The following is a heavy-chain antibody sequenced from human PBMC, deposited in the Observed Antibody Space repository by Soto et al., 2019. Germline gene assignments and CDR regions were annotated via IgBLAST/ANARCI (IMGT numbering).Heavy chain of an antibody. Sequence: GGSVRHSCTASGFTSGDYAMSWFSKAPGKGLEWVGFIRSKAYGGTTEYAASVKGRFTIARDDSKSIAYLQMNSLKTEDTAVYYCTRDTYYDFWSGYYLPGDYYYMDVWGKGTTVTVSS. V-gene: IGHV3-49*03. D-gene: IGHD3-3*01. CDR2: IRSKAYGGTT. CDR1: GFTSGDYA. J-gene: IGHJ6*03. CDR3: TRDTYYDFWSGYYLPGDYYYMDV.